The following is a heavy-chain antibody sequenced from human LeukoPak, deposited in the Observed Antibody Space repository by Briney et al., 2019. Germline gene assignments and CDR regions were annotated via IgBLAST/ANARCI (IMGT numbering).Heavy chain of an antibody. CDR2: IKQDGSEK. D-gene: IGHD3-10*01. Sequence: GGSLRLSCAAYGFTFSSYWMSWVRQAPGKGLEWVANIKQDGSEKYYVDSVEGRFTISRDNAKNSLYLQMNSLRAEDTAVYYCARDEEGVPACFDYWGQGTLVTVSS. V-gene: IGHV3-7*01. CDR1: GFTFSSYW. CDR3: ARDEEGVPACFDY. J-gene: IGHJ4*02.